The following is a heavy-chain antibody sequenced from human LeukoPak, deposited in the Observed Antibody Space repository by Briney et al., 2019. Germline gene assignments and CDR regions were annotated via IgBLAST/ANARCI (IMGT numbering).Heavy chain of an antibody. CDR2: ISGSGGST. CDR1: GFTFNNYG. D-gene: IGHD5-18*01. J-gene: IGHJ4*02. V-gene: IGHV3-23*01. CDR3: AKVTYSYGSYYFDY. Sequence: GGSLRLSCAGSGFTFNNYGMSWVRQAPGKGLEWVSAISGSGGSTYYADSVKGRFTISRDNSKNSLYLQMNSLRAEDTAVYYCAKVTYSYGSYYFDYWGQGTLVTVSS.